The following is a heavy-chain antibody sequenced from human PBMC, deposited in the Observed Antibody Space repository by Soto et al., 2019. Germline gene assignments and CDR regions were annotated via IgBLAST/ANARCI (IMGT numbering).Heavy chain of an antibody. CDR1: GGSISSYY. Sequence: TTETLSLTCTVSGGSISSYYWRWIRQPPGKGLEWIRYIYHRGSSNYNPSNKRRDTLLLDTSKNQLSLKLSSGTAADTAVYYCARALICCGGSCYPGPSRKKKKNWFDPWGQGTLVTVSS. J-gene: IGHJ5*02. V-gene: IGHV4-59*01. CDR2: IYHRGSS. D-gene: IGHD2-15*01. CDR3: ARALICCGGSCYPGPSRKKKKNWFDP.